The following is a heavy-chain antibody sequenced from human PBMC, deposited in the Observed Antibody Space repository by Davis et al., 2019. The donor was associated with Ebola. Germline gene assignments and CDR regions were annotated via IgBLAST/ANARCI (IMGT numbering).Heavy chain of an antibody. V-gene: IGHV3-13*01. Sequence: PAGSLTLSCAASGFTFSNYDMHCVRHAPGKGLESVSAIGAAGDTYYPGSVKGRFTISRENAKNSLYLQINSLGARDTAVYYCGRESTHIGAGGSPLSGMDVWGKGATVTVSS. D-gene: IGHD6-13*01. J-gene: IGHJ6*04. CDR2: IGAAGDT. CDR1: GFTFSNYD. CDR3: GRESTHIGAGGSPLSGMDV.